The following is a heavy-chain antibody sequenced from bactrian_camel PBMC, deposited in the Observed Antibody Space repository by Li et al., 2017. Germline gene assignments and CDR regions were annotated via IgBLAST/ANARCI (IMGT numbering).Heavy chain of an antibody. J-gene: IGHJ4*01. Sequence: DVQLVESGGGSVQVGGSLRLSCTASSRYAYSSYCLGWFRQAPGKEREGVAAIYTSGGATVYADSVKGRFTISHDNAMNTVYLRMDSLKPEDTAMYYCAFTMSRLRDPLKSEYDYWGQGTQVTVS. CDR1: RYAYSSYC. V-gene: IGHV3S40*01. D-gene: IGHD1*01. CDR2: IYTSGGAT. CDR3: AFTMSRLRDPLKSEYDY.